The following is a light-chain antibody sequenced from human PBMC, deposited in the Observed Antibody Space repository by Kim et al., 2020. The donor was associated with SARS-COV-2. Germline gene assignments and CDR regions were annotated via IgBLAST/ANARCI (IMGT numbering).Light chain of an antibody. CDR1: TTNIGSNS. CDR3: ATWDDSLRAYV. Sequence: QSVLTQPPSASGTPGQRVTISCSGSTTNIGSNSVSWYQQLPGTAPKLLIYRNNQRPSGVPDRFSGSRSGTSASLAISGLRSEGEGDFYYATWDDSLRAYVFGGGTKLTVL. J-gene: IGLJ3*02. V-gene: IGLV1-47*01. CDR2: RNN.